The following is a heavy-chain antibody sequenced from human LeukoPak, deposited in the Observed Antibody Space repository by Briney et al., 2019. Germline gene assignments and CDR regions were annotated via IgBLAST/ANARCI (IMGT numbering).Heavy chain of an antibody. CDR3: AKRDSERAAWGLDP. Sequence: PGGSLRLSCAASGFTFNNYAMSWVRQAPGKGLEWVSGISGSGDSTLYGDPVKGRFTISRDNSKNTVFLQMNSLRAEDTAVYYCAKRDSERAAWGLDPWGQGTLVTVSS. V-gene: IGHV3-23*01. CDR1: GFTFNNYA. CDR2: ISGSGDST. D-gene: IGHD1-26*01. J-gene: IGHJ5*02.